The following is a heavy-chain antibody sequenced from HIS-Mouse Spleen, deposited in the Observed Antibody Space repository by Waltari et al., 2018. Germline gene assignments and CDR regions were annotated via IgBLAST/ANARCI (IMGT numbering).Heavy chain of an antibody. CDR2: IYYSGST. Sequence: QVQLQESGPGLVKPSETLSLTCTVSGGSISSYYWSWIRQPPGKGLEWIGYIYYSGSTTYNPSLKSRVTISVDTSKNQFSLKLSSVTAADTAVYYCARLRFLEWLSTRGWFDPWGQGTLVTVSS. V-gene: IGHV4-59*08. CDR1: GGSISSYY. J-gene: IGHJ5*02. D-gene: IGHD3-3*01. CDR3: ARLRFLEWLSTRGWFDP.